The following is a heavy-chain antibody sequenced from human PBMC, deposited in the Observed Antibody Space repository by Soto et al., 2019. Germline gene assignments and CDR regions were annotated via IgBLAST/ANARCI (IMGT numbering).Heavy chain of an antibody. V-gene: IGHV4-59*01. J-gene: IGHJ5*02. CDR3: ARDLQRSITGTTNWFDP. CDR2: IYYSGST. Sequence: PSETLSLTCTVSGGSLSSYYWSWIRQPPGKGLEWIGYIYYSGSTNYNPSLKSRVTISVDTSKNQFSLKLSSVTAADTAVYYCARDLQRSITGTTNWFDPWGQGTLVTVSS. D-gene: IGHD1-7*01. CDR1: GGSLSSYY.